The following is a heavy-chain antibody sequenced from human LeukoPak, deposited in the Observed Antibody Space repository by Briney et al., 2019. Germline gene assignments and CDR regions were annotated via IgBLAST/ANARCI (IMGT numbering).Heavy chain of an antibody. D-gene: IGHD1-7*01. Sequence: SGGSLRLSCAASGFTFYDYTMHWVRQAPGKGLERVSLISWDGGSTYYADSVKGRFTISRDNSKNSLYLQMNSLRTEDTALYYCAKDTGTSYDAFDIWGQGTMVTVSS. V-gene: IGHV3-43*01. CDR3: AKDTGTSYDAFDI. CDR1: GFTFYDYT. J-gene: IGHJ3*02. CDR2: ISWDGGST.